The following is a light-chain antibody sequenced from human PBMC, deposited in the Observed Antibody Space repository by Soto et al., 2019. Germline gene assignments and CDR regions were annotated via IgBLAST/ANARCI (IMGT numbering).Light chain of an antibody. V-gene: IGKV1-8*01. Sequence: AIRMTQSPSSFSASTGDNVTITCRASQGIGNSLAWYQQKPGKAPNLLIYDASTLQSGVPARFSGSGSGSDFTLTITSLQSEDFATYYCQHYYNYPLTFGGGTKVENK. CDR3: QHYYNYPLT. CDR2: DAS. J-gene: IGKJ4*01. CDR1: QGIGNS.